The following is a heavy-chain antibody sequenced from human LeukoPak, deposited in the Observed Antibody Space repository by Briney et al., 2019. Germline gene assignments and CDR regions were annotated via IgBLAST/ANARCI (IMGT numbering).Heavy chain of an antibody. CDR2: IRYDGSNI. CDR1: GFTFSRYG. Sequence: GGSVRLFCAVSGFTFSRYGMQWARPAPGKGREGVAFIRYDGSNIYYADSVKGRFTTSRDNVKNSLYLQMNSLRAEDTAVYYCARGDLDYYDSSGYPNWFDPWGQGTPVTVSS. CDR3: ARGDLDYYDSSGYPNWFDP. D-gene: IGHD3-22*01. J-gene: IGHJ5*02. V-gene: IGHV3-30*02.